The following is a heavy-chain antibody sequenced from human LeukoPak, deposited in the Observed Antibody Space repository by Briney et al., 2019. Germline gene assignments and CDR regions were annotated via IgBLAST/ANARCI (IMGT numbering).Heavy chain of an antibody. CDR3: ARGTVGATAFDI. J-gene: IGHJ3*02. CDR1: GYTFTGYY. Sequence: ASVKVSRKASGYTFTGYYMHWVRQAPGQGLEWMGWINPNSGGTNYAQKFQGRVTMTRDTSISTAYMELRSLRSDDTAVYYCARGTVGATAFDIWGQGTMVTVSS. D-gene: IGHD1-26*01. CDR2: INPNSGGT. V-gene: IGHV1-2*02.